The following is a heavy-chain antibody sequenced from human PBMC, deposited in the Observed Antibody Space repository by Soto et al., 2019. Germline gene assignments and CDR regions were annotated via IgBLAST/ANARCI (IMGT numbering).Heavy chain of an antibody. J-gene: IGHJ6*02. CDR1: GYTFTRSG. CDR3: ARAVGYYYGMDV. Sequence: ASVKVSCKASGYTFTRSGISWVRQAPGQGPEWMGWISSYNGDTNYAQKLQGRVTMTTDTSTSTAYMELRSLRSDDTAVYYCARAVGYYYGMDVWGQGTTVTVSS. V-gene: IGHV1-18*01. D-gene: IGHD2-15*01. CDR2: ISSYNGDT.